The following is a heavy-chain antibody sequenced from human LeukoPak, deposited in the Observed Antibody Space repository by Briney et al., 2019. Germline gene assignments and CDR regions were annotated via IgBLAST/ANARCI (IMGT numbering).Heavy chain of an antibody. D-gene: IGHD3-22*01. CDR2: ISYDGSNK. V-gene: IGHV3-30-3*01. CDR1: GFTFSDYA. Sequence: GGSLRLSCAASGFTFSDYAMHWVRQAPGKGLEWVAVISYDGSNKYDADSVRGRFTISRDNSENTLYLQMNSLRAEDTAVYYCARDPDNTGSTYYFDYWGQGTLVTVSS. CDR3: ARDPDNTGSTYYFDY. J-gene: IGHJ4*02.